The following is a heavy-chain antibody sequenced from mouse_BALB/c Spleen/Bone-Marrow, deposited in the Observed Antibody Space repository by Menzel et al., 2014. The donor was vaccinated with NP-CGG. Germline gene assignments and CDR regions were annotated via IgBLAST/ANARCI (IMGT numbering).Heavy chain of an antibody. CDR3: ARENYGSSPAY. D-gene: IGHD1-1*01. Sequence: EVQLQQSGPELVKHGASVKVSCKASGYAFTSYNMYWVKQSHGKSLEWIGHIDPYNGGTSYNQKFKGKATLTVDKSSSTAYMNLNSLTSEDSAVYYCARENYGSSPAYWGQGTLVTVSA. CDR1: GYAFTSYN. V-gene: IGHV1S135*01. CDR2: IDPYNGGT. J-gene: IGHJ3*01.